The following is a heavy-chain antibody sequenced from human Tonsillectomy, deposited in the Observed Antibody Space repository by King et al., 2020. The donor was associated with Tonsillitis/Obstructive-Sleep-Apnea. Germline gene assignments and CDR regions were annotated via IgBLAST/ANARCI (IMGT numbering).Heavy chain of an antibody. D-gene: IGHD4-23*01. CDR2: ISGSGGST. V-gene: IGHV3-23*04. CDR1: GFTFSSYA. Sequence: VQLVESGGGLEQPGGSLRLSCAASGFTFSSYAMSWGRQAPGKGLEWVSAISGSGGSTYYADSVKGRFTISRDNSKNTRYMQKNTLRDEDTAVYYCAKDALLRWSTQYCYFDHWGRGTLVTVSS. CDR3: AKDALLRWSTQYCYFDH. J-gene: IGHJ2*01.